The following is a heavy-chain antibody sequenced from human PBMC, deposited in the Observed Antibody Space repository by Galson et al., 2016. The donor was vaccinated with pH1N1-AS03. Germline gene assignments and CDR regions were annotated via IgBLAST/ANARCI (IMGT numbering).Heavy chain of an antibody. D-gene: IGHD5-12*01. CDR3: ARGDSGYNWPLDY. CDR1: GYIFINYA. V-gene: IGHV1-3*01. J-gene: IGHJ4*02. Sequence: SVKVPCKASGYIFINYAMHWVRQGPGQRLEWMGWINADNGDTEYSRNFQGRVTITRDTSASTAYMEVISLTSEDTAVYYCARGDSGYNWPLDYWGQGTLVTVSS. CDR2: INADNGDT.